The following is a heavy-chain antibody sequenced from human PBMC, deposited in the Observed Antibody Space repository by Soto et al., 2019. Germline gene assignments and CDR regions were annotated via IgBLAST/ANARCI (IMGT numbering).Heavy chain of an antibody. CDR3: AKDPRFDYGDYPAYYYYYYYMDV. CDR2: ISYDGSNK. Sequence: GGSLRLSCAASGFTFSSYGMHWVRQDPGKGLEWVAVISYDGSNKYYADSVKGRFTISRDNSKNTLYLQMNSLRAEDTAVYYCAKDPRFDYGDYPAYYYYYYYMDVWGKGTTVTVSS. D-gene: IGHD4-17*01. V-gene: IGHV3-30*18. J-gene: IGHJ6*03. CDR1: GFTFSSYG.